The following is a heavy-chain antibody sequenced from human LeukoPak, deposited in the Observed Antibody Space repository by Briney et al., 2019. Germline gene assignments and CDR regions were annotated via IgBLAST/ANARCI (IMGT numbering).Heavy chain of an antibody. CDR3: ARRQQFGAANAY. D-gene: IGHD3-16*01. V-gene: IGHV4-34*01. J-gene: IGHJ4*02. CDR1: DGSFSGYY. Sequence: PSETLSLTCVMYDGSFSGYYWSWIRQSPGKGLEWIGEINGDVNLNESPNYNPSLKSRVTMSVDTSKRHFSLKVTSVTAADTAVYYGARRQQFGAANAYWGQGTLVTVPS. CDR2: INGDVNLNESP.